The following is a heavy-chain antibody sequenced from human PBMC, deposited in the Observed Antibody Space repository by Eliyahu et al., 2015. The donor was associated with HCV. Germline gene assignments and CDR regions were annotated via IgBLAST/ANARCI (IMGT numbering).Heavy chain of an antibody. V-gene: IGHV3-15*01. D-gene: IGHD3-10*01. CDR3: TTGAPGGFDYYLDV. J-gene: IGHJ6*03. Sequence: EVQLVEXGGGLVKPGGXLGLSXAASGFTFXXAWMXWVRPGPGKGLEWIGRIKSKTDGGTTDYAAPVKGRFTISRDDSKSTLYLQMNSLKNEDTDVYYCTTGAPGGFDYYLDVWGQGTTVTVSS. CDR1: GFTFXXAW. CDR2: IKSKTDGGTT.